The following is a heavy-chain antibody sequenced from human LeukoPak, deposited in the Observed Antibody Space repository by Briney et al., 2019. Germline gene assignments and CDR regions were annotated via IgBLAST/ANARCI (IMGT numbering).Heavy chain of an antibody. Sequence: GGSLRLSCAASGFTFDDYAMHWVRQAPGKGLEWVSLISGDGGSTYYADSVKGRFTISRGNSKNSLYLQMNSLRTEDTALYYCAKDLVTYDILTGYYSTNWDYWGQGTLVTVSS. CDR3: AKDLVTYDILTGYYSTNWDY. CDR2: ISGDGGST. CDR1: GFTFDDYA. D-gene: IGHD3-9*01. V-gene: IGHV3-43*02. J-gene: IGHJ4*02.